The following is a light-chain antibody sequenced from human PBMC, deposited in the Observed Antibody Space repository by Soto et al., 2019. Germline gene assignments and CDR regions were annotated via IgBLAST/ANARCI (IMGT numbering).Light chain of an antibody. J-gene: IGKJ5*01. V-gene: IGKV3-11*01. CDR2: DTS. CDR1: QSVSNNY. Sequence: EVVMTQSPATLSVSPGERVTLSCRASQSVSNNYLAWYQHKPGQTPRLLIYDTSTRATGVPTRFSGSGSATDFTLTISSLEPEDFAVYYCQQRSNWPLITFGQGTRLEIK. CDR3: QQRSNWPLIT.